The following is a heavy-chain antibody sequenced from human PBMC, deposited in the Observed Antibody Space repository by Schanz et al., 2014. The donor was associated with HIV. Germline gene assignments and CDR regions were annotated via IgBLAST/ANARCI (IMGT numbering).Heavy chain of an antibody. Sequence: QVQLVESGGGVVQPGRSLRLSCAASGFSFSNFGMHWVRQAPGKGLEWVAVISYDGRNKYYADSVKGRLTISRDNSKNTLYLQMKSLRPEDTAVYYCAKGWRGYSISSLVDYWGQGSLVTVSS. J-gene: IGHJ4*02. D-gene: IGHD6-6*01. V-gene: IGHV3-30*18. CDR3: AKGWRGYSISSLVDY. CDR1: GFSFSNFG. CDR2: ISYDGRNK.